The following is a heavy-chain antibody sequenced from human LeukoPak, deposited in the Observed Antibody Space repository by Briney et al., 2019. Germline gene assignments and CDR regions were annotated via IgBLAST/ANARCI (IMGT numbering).Heavy chain of an antibody. CDR3: ARDMYSSSYGDYNLS. D-gene: IGHD4-17*01. J-gene: IGHJ4*02. CDR1: GFTFSSYS. V-gene: IGHV3-21*01. CDR2: ISSSSSYI. Sequence: PGGSLRLSCAASGFTFSSYSMNWVRQAPGKGLEWVSSISSSSSYIYYADSVKGRFTISRDNAKNSLYPQMNSLRAEDTAVYYCARDMYSSSYGDYNLSWGQGTLVTVSS.